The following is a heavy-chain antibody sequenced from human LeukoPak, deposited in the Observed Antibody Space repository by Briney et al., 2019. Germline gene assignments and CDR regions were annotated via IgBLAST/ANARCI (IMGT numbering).Heavy chain of an antibody. CDR1: RFTFSSYA. CDR3: AKRGIAAAASFDY. J-gene: IGHJ4*02. V-gene: IGHV3-23*01. Sequence: QSGGSLRLSCAASRFTFSSYAMSWVRQAPGKGLEWVSTISGSGDSTYYADSVKGRFAISGDNSKNTLYLQVTSLRAEDTAVYYCAKRGIAAAASFDYWGQGTLVTVSS. D-gene: IGHD6-13*01. CDR2: ISGSGDST.